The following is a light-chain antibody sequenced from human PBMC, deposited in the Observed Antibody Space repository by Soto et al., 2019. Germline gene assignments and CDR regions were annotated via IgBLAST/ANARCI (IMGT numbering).Light chain of an antibody. V-gene: IGLV2-14*01. Sequence: QSALTQPTSVSGSPGQSITISCTGTSSDVGTYNYVSWYQQHPGKSPKLMIYEVTNRPSGVSNRFSGSKSGNTASLTISGLQTEDDAHYYCSSYTSTTTLVFGGGTKLTVL. CDR2: EVT. CDR1: SSDVGTYNY. J-gene: IGLJ2*01. CDR3: SSYTSTTTLV.